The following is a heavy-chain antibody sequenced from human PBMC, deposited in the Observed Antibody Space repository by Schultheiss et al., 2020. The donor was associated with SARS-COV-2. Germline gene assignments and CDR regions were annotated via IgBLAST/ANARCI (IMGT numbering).Heavy chain of an antibody. CDR3: ARHDTYYDFWSGYYFGPQSAFDI. CDR1: GGSISSSSYY. Sequence: SETLSLTCTVSGGSISSSSYYWGWIRQPPGKGLEWIGSIYYSGSTYYNPSLKSRVTISVDTSKNQFSLKLSSVTAADTAVYYCARHDTYYDFWSGYYFGPQSAFDIWGQGTMVTVSS. CDR2: IYYSGST. J-gene: IGHJ3*02. V-gene: IGHV4-39*01. D-gene: IGHD3-3*01.